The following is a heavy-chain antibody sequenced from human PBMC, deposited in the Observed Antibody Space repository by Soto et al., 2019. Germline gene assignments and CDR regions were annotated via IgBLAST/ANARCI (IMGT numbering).Heavy chain of an antibody. Sequence: QVQLVESGGGVVQPGRSLRLSCAASGFTFSSYGMHWVRQAPGKGLEWVAVIWYDGSNKYYADSVKGRFTISRDNSKNTLYLQMNSLRAEYTAVYYCAKQAVAGELFFHYGGHVTLVTVSS. CDR2: IWYDGSNK. CDR1: GFTFSSYG. V-gene: IGHV3-33*06. J-gene: IGHJ4*01. D-gene: IGHD6-19*01. CDR3: AKQAVAGELFFHY.